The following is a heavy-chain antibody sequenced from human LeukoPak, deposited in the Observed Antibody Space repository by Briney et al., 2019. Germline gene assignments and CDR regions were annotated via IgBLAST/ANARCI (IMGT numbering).Heavy chain of an antibody. V-gene: IGHV3-30-3*01. CDR1: GFTFSSYA. CDR2: ISYDGSNK. Sequence: PGRSLRLSCAASGFTFSSYAMHWVRQAPGKGLEWVAVISYDGSNKYYADSVKGRFTISRDNSKNTLYLQMNSLRAEDTAVYCCTRAKSTKYYFDYWGQGTLVTVSS. J-gene: IGHJ4*02. CDR3: TRAKSTKYYFDY.